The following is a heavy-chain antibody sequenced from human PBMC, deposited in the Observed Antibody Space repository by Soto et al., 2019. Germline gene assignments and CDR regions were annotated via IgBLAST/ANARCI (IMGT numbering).Heavy chain of an antibody. D-gene: IGHD1-1*01. CDR1: GFTFIAYW. V-gene: IGHV3-74*01. Sequence: WGSLRLSCEVSGFTFIAYWIHLFRQFAGKGLIWVSRISDDGSTTTYADSVKGRFTISRDNAKNTLYLQMNSLRADDTGLYYCTRGPRVSSTGTGAHWGQGTLVTVSS. CDR3: TRGPRVSSTGTGAH. J-gene: IGHJ4*02. CDR2: ISDDGSTT.